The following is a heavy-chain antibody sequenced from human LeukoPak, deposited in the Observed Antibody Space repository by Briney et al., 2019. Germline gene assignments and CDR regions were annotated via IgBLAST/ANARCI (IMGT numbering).Heavy chain of an antibody. CDR2: ITGSGGAT. CDR3: AKAKRHFQLFDY. V-gene: IGHV3-23*01. D-gene: IGHD5-18*01. Sequence: QPGGSLRLSCAASGFTFSTYAVNWVRQAPGKGLEWVSAITGSGGATYYADSVKGRFTISRDNSKNTLYLQMSSLRAEDTAVYYCAKAKRHFQLFDYWGQGTLVTVSS. CDR1: GFTFSTYA. J-gene: IGHJ4*02.